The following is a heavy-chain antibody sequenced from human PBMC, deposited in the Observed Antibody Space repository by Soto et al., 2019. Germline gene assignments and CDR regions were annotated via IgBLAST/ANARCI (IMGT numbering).Heavy chain of an antibody. D-gene: IGHD6-6*01. CDR1: GYTLTELS. CDR2: FDPEDGET. CDR3: ATAGGSSSSPYWFDY. V-gene: IGHV1-24*01. J-gene: IGHJ4*02. Sequence: AASVNVSCKFSGYTLTELSIHWVRQAPGKGLEWMGGFDPEDGETIYAQKFQGRVTMTEDTSTDTAYMELSSLRSEDTAVYYCATAGGSSSSPYWFDYWGQGTLVTVS.